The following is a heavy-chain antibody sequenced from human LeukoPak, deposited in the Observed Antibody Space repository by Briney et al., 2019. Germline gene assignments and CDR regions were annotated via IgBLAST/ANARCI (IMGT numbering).Heavy chain of an antibody. J-gene: IGHJ3*02. CDR3: ARDYSDSSGFGAFDI. CDR2: INPNSGGT. D-gene: IGHD3-22*01. CDR1: GYTFTANY. Sequence: ASVKVSCKASGYTFTANYMHWVRQAPGQGLEWMEWINPNSGGTNYVQEFRGRVTMTRDTSISTAYMELSRLRSDDTAVYYCARDYSDSSGFGAFDIWGQGTMVTVSS. V-gene: IGHV1-2*02.